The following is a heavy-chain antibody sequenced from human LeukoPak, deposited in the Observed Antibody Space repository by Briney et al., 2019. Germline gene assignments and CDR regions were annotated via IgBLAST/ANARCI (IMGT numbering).Heavy chain of an antibody. Sequence: GGSLRLSCAASGFTFSSYSMNWVRQAPGKGLEWVSSISSGSNYKYYADSVKGRFTISRDNAENSLYLQMNSLRAEDTAVYYCARECMDTTMVDAFDIWGQGTMVTVSS. D-gene: IGHD5-18*01. CDR1: GFTFSSYS. CDR2: ISSGSNYK. V-gene: IGHV3-21*01. J-gene: IGHJ3*02. CDR3: ARECMDTTMVDAFDI.